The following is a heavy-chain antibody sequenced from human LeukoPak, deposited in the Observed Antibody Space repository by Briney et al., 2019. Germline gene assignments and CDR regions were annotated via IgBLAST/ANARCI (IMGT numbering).Heavy chain of an antibody. V-gene: IGHV4-59*08. CDR1: GGSISSYY. CDR2: IYYSGST. CDR3: ARQPASSTVTTGIDWFDP. Sequence: SETLSLTCTVSGGSISSYYWSWIRQPPGKGLEWIGYIYYSGSTNYNPSLKRRVAISVDTSKNQFSLKLSSVAAADTAVYYCARQPASSTVTTGIDWFDPWGQGTLVTVSS. J-gene: IGHJ5*02. D-gene: IGHD4-17*01.